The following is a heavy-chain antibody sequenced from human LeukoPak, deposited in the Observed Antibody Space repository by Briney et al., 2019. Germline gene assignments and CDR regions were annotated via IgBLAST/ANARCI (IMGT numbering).Heavy chain of an antibody. CDR3: ARDPKTGSPDYFDY. CDR1: GFTFNNYP. CDR2: IGYDGRFK. Sequence: GTSLRLSCVTSGFTFNNYPMHWARQAPGKGLEWVAVIGYDGRFKFHSDSVKGRFTISRDDSKNTLYLQMNSLRPEDTALYYCARDPKTGSPDYFDYWGQGTLVTVST. V-gene: IGHV3-30*04. D-gene: IGHD3-10*01. J-gene: IGHJ4*02.